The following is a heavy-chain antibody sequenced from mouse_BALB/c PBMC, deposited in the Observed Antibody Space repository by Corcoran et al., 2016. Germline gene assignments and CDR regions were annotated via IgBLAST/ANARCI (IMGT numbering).Heavy chain of an antibody. J-gene: IGHJ4*01. CDR3: ARGRGDYYAKDY. V-gene: IGHV9-3-1*01. CDR1: GYTFTNYG. Sequence: QIQLVQSGPELKKPGETVKISCKASGYTFTNYGMNWVKQAPGKGLKWMGWINTYTGEPTYADDFKGRFAFSLETSASTAYLQINNLKNEDTATYFCARGRGDYYAKDYWGQGTSVTVSS. CDR2: INTYTGEP. D-gene: IGHD1-1*01.